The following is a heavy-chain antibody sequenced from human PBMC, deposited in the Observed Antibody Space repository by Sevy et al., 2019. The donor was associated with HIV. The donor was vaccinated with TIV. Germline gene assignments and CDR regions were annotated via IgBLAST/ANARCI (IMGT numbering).Heavy chain of an antibody. CDR1: GFIFTNYW. CDR2: VDNDGSGT. D-gene: IGHD2-8*01. V-gene: IGHV3-74*01. Sequence: GGSLRLSCAASGFIFTNYWMHWVHQAPGKGLVWVSRVDNDGSGTNYADSVKGRFTISRDNAKNTVYLQMNSLRAEDTAVYYCTRDMYGIDYWGQGTLVTVSS. J-gene: IGHJ4*02. CDR3: TRDMYGIDY.